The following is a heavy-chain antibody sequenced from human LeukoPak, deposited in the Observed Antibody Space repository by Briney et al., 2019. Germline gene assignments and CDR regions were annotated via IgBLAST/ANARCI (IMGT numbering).Heavy chain of an antibody. Sequence: PSETLSLTCTVSGGSISSGGYYWSWIRQHPGKGLEWIGYIYYSGSTNYNPSLKSRVTISVDTSKNQFSLKLSFVTAADTAVYYCARLDSSSWYSLRYWGQGTLVTVSS. CDR1: GGSISSGGYY. V-gene: IGHV4-61*08. D-gene: IGHD6-13*01. CDR3: ARLDSSSWYSLRY. CDR2: IYYSGST. J-gene: IGHJ4*02.